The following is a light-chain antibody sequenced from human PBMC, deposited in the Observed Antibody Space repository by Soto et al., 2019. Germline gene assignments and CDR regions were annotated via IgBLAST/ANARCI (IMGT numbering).Light chain of an antibody. CDR3: QQRSNWPLPWYT. J-gene: IGKJ2*01. Sequence: EIVLTQSPATLSLSPGERATLSCRASQSVSSYLAWYQQKPGQAPRLLIYDASNRATGIPARFSGSGSGTDFPLTISSLEPEDFAVYYCQQRSNWPLPWYTFGQGTKLEIK. V-gene: IGKV3-11*01. CDR1: QSVSSY. CDR2: DAS.